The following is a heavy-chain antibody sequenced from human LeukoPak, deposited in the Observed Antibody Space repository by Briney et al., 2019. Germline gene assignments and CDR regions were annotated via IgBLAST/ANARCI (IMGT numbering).Heavy chain of an antibody. CDR3: ARPLRGTPDY. D-gene: IGHD2-15*01. CDR1: GFTFSSYA. CDR2: ISYDGSNK. J-gene: IGHJ4*02. Sequence: PGGSLRLSCAASGFTFSSYAMHWVRRAPGKGLEWVAVISYDGSNKYYADSVKGRFTISRDNSKNTLYLQMNSLRAEDTAVYYCARPLRGTPDYWGQGTLVTVSS. V-gene: IGHV3-30*04.